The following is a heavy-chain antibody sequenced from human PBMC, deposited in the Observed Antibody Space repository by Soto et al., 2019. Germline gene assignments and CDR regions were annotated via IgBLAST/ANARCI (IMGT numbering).Heavy chain of an antibody. Sequence: SETLSLTCTVSGGSISSYYWSWMRQPPGKGLEWIGYIYYSGSTNYNPSLKSRVTISVDTSKNQFSLKLSSVTAADTVVYYCARLDGSGSYYKRSYYYYGMDVWGQGTTVT. CDR1: GGSISSYY. D-gene: IGHD3-10*01. CDR2: IYYSGST. V-gene: IGHV4-59*08. J-gene: IGHJ6*02. CDR3: ARLDGSGSYYKRSYYYYGMDV.